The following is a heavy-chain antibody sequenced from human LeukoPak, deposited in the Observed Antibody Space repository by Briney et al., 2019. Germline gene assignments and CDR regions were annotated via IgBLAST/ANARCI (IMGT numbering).Heavy chain of an antibody. Sequence: SDTLSLTCAVSGYSISSNNWWAWIRQPPGKGLECIGYIYYSGNTYYNPYNPSLTSRVTMSVDTSKNQFSLKLDSVTEIDTAMYYCARNQAVAANRGAFDIWGQGTMVTVSS. D-gene: IGHD6-19*01. J-gene: IGHJ3*02. CDR2: IYYSGNT. CDR3: ARNQAVAANRGAFDI. V-gene: IGHV4-28*01. CDR1: GYSISSNNW.